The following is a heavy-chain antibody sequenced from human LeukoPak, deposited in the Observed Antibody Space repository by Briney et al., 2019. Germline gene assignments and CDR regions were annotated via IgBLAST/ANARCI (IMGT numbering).Heavy chain of an antibody. CDR2: ISYDGSDK. CDR1: GFKFNSYA. J-gene: IGHJ6*02. Sequence: GGSLRLSCVASGFKFNSYAIHWVRQAPGKGLQWVTVISYDGSDKYYADSVKGRFTISRDNSKNTVYLQMNSLRAEDTAVYRCAQGGLEIYYFYHGMDVWGRGTTVTVSS. V-gene: IGHV3-30*18. CDR3: AQGGLEIYYFYHGMDV. D-gene: IGHD3-3*01.